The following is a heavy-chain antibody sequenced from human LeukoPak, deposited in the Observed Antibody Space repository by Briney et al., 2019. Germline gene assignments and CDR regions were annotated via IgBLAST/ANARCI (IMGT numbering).Heavy chain of an antibody. D-gene: IGHD2-2*01. Sequence: GESLTISCKGSGYTFTDYWIAWVRQMPGKGLEWMGTIFPDDSDTRYSPSFQGQVTMSADTSINTAYLQWNSLKASDTGTYYCARPQLRADGFDIWGQGTMVTVSS. V-gene: IGHV5-51*01. CDR1: GYTFTDYW. CDR2: IFPDDSDT. CDR3: ARPQLRADGFDI. J-gene: IGHJ3*02.